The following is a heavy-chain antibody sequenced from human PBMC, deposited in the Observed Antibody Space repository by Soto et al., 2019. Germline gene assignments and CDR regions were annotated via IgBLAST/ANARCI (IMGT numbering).Heavy chain of an antibody. CDR1: SFTFRNYW. D-gene: IGHD6-19*01. CDR3: AGENVAVPAYF. CDR2: IKQDGSET. Sequence: GGSLRLSCTASSFTFRNYWMSWVRQAPGKGREWGANIKQDGSETYYVDSLRGRFTISRDNAKNSVYLQMNSLRVDDTAVYFCAGENVAVPAYFWGQGTLVNVSS. J-gene: IGHJ4*02. V-gene: IGHV3-7*01.